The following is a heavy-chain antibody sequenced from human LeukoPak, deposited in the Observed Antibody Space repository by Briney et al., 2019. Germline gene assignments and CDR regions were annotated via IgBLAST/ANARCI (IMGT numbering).Heavy chain of an antibody. CDR2: VSADGATT. CDR3: IMYTSGWN. CDR1: GVSISNSY. Sequence: GGSLRLSCAASGVSISNSYMHWVRQAPGKGPVWVSRVSADGATTVYADSVKGRFTVSRDNAKNTMSLQMTSLRAGDTAVYFCIMYTSGWNWGQGTLVTVSS. V-gene: IGHV3-74*01. J-gene: IGHJ4*02. D-gene: IGHD6-19*01.